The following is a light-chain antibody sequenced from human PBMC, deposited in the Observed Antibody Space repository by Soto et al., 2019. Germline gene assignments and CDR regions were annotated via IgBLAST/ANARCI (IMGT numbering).Light chain of an antibody. V-gene: IGKV1-39*01. CDR3: QQSYSTPGT. CDR2: AAS. J-gene: IGKJ1*01. CDR1: QGITTY. Sequence: IQLTQSPSSLPASVGDRVTITCRASQGITTYLAWYQQKPGKAPKLLIYAASSLQSGVPSRFSGSGSGTDFTLTISSLQPEDFATYYCQQSYSTPGTFGQGTKVEIK.